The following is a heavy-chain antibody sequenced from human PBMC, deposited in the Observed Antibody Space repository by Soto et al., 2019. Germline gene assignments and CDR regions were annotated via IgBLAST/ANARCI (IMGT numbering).Heavy chain of an antibody. J-gene: IGHJ4*02. D-gene: IGHD6-25*01. CDR1: GYMFTTYG. CDR2: ISAYNGNK. Sequence: QVQLVQSGGEVKKPGSSVEVSCRTSGYMFTTYGMSWVRQAPGQGLEWMACISAYNGNKKYAQKFTGRVTMTTDTSTSTVAMELRNLTADDTGTYFCARTGGGMAASTLEYWGQGTLVSVSS. CDR3: ARTGGGMAASTLEY. V-gene: IGHV1-18*04.